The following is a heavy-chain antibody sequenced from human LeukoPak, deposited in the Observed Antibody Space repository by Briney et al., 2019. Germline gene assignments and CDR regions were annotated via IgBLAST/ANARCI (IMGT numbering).Heavy chain of an antibody. CDR3: TRGGGAFDI. V-gene: IGHV6-1*01. J-gene: IGHJ3*02. CDR1: GDSVSSNGVA. Sequence: SQTLSLTCAISGDSVSSNGVAWNWIRQSPSRGLEWLGRTYYRSKWYNDYAVSVKSRITINPDTSKNQFSLQLNSVTPEDTAVYYCTRGGGAFDIWGQGTTVTVSS. CDR2: TYYRSKWYN.